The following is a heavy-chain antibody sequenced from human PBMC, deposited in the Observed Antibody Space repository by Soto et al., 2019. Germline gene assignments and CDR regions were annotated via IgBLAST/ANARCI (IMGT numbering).Heavy chain of an antibody. D-gene: IGHD4-17*01. CDR1: GGTFSSYA. V-gene: IGHV1-69*01. J-gene: IGHJ4*02. CDR2: IIPIFGTA. CDR3: RTVTTRNDY. Sequence: QVQLVQSGAEVKKPGSSVQVSCKASGGTFSSYAISWVRQAPGQGLEWIGGIIPIFGTANYAQKFQGRVTITADESTSTDYMELSSLRSDYTAVYYCRTVTTRNDYWGQGTLVTVSS.